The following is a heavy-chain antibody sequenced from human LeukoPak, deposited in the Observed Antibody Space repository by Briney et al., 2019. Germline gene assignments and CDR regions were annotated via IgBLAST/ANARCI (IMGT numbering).Heavy chain of an antibody. CDR3: TTDLWFGELLLRGY. V-gene: IGHV3-23*01. CDR2: ISGSGGST. D-gene: IGHD3-10*01. J-gene: IGHJ4*02. Sequence: GGSLRLSCAASGFTFSSYAMSWVRQAPGKGLEWVSAISGSGGSTYYADSVKGRFTISRDNSKNTLYLQMNSLKTEDTAVYYCTTDLWFGELLLRGYWGQGTLVTVSS. CDR1: GFTFSSYA.